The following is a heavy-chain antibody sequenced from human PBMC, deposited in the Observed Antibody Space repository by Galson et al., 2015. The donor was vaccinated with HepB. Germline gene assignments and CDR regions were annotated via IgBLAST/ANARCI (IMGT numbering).Heavy chain of an antibody. CDR1: GFTFSGYG. CDR2: ISYDGSNK. D-gene: IGHD2-21*02. J-gene: IGHJ6*03. V-gene: IGHV3-30*18. CDR3: AKAMTRYYYYYMDV. Sequence: SLRLSCAASGFTFSGYGMHWVRQAPGKGLEWVAVISYDGSNKYYVDSVKGRFTIFRDNSKNTLYLQMNSLRAEDAALYYCAKAMTRYYYYYMDVWGKGTTVTVSS.